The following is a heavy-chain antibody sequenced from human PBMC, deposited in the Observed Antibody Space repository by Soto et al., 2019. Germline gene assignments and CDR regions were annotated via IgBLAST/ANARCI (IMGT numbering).Heavy chain of an antibody. J-gene: IGHJ4*02. CDR2: IKQDGSEK. V-gene: IGHV3-7*01. CDR1: GFTFSSYW. CDR3: ARDGAGTTPVIYY. Sequence: EVQLVESGGGLVQPGGSLRLSCAASGFTFSSYWMSWVRQAPGKGLEWVANIKQDGSEKYYVDSVKGRFTISRDNAKNSLYLQMNSLRAEDTAVSYCARDGAGTTPVIYYWGQGTLVNVAS. D-gene: IGHD1-7*01.